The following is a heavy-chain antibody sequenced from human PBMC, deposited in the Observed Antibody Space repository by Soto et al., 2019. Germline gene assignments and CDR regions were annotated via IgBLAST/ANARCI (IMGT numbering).Heavy chain of an antibody. Sequence: ASVNVSCKASGGTFSSYAISWVRQAPGQGLEWMGGIIPIFGTANYAQKFQGRVTITADESTSTAYMELGSLRSEDTAVYYCARDGRVATIVGDYYYGMDVWGQGTTVTVSS. J-gene: IGHJ6*02. D-gene: IGHD5-12*01. V-gene: IGHV1-69*13. CDR1: GGTFSSYA. CDR3: ARDGRVATIVGDYYYGMDV. CDR2: IIPIFGTA.